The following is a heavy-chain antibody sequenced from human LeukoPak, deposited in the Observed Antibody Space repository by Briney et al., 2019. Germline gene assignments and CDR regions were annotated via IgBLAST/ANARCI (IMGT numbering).Heavy chain of an antibody. D-gene: IGHD3-3*01. Sequence: RSGGSLRLSCAASGFTFSSHGMHWVRQAPGKGLEWVAVISYDESNKYYADSVKGRFTISRDNSKNTLYLQMNSLRAEDTAVYYCARDRYDDAFDIWGQGTMVTVSS. CDR3: ARDRYDDAFDI. CDR1: GFTFSSHG. CDR2: ISYDESNK. J-gene: IGHJ3*02. V-gene: IGHV3-30-3*01.